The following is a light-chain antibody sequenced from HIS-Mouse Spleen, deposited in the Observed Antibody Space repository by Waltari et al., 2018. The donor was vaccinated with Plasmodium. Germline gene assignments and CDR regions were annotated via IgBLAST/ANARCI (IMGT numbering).Light chain of an antibody. CDR1: TLGDKY. CDR2: QDS. V-gene: IGLV3-1*01. J-gene: IGLJ2*01. CDR3: QAWDSSTVV. Sequence: SYELTQPPSVSVSPGQTASITCTGATLGDKYACWYQQNPGQSPVLVIYQDSKRPSGNPERFSGSNSGNTATLTISGTQAMDEADYYCQAWDSSTVVFGGGTKLTDL.